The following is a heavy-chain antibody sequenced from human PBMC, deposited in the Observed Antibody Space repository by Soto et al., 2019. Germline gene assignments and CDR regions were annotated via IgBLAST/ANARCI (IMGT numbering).Heavy chain of an antibody. J-gene: IGHJ4*02. CDR2: LSSSGSST. V-gene: IGHV3-23*01. Sequence: EVQLLESGGGLVQPGGSLRLSCATSGFTFSNYAMSWVRQAPGKGLEWVSSLSSSGSSTYYADSVKGGLTISRDNSKNPGNRKRNGLRPENTAVYFGGKGLGGTCNSRVDCGGQGTLVTVSS. CDR3: GKGLGGTCNSRVDC. CDR1: GFTFSNYA. D-gene: IGHD2-21*02.